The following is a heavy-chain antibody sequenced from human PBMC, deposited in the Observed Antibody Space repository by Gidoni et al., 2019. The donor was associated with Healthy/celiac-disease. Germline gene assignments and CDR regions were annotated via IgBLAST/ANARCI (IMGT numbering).Heavy chain of an antibody. D-gene: IGHD6-19*01. CDR2: IYYSGST. CDR1: GCSISSYY. Sequence: QVQLQESGTGMVKPSETLSLTSTVTGCSISSYYWSWIRQPQGKGLAWIGYIYYSGSTNYNPSLKSRVTISVDTSKNQFSLKLSSVTAADTAVYYCARYSSVVFDYWGQGTLVTVSS. J-gene: IGHJ4*02. CDR3: ARYSSVVFDY. V-gene: IGHV4-59*01.